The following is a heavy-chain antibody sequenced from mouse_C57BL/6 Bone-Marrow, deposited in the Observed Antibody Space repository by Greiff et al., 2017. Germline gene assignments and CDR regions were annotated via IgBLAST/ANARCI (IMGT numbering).Heavy chain of an antibody. D-gene: IGHD4-1*01. CDR2: INSDGGST. Sequence: EVKVVESGGGLVQPGESLKLSCESSEYEFPSYDMSWVRQTPEKRLELVATINSDGGSTYYPDNMERRFIISRDNTKKTLYLQMSSLRSEDTAVYYCSRRLGKDYWGQGTTLTVSA. V-gene: IGHV5-2*03. J-gene: IGHJ2*01. CDR1: EYEFPSYD. CDR3: SRRLGKDY.